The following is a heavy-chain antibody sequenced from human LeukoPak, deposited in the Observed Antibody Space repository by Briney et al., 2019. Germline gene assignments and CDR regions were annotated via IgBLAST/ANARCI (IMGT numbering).Heavy chain of an antibody. CDR3: ERGESSRWSSPVSTTHFYSTMDV. Sequence: ASVKVSCKASGYSFTNYGISWVRQAPGQGLEWVGWVNGYNGNTNYAQKVQDRVTMTTDTSTSTAYMELRSLRSEDTAVFSCERGESSRWSSPVSTTHFYSTMDVWGQGTTVTVSS. D-gene: IGHD6-13*01. CDR2: VNGYNGNT. CDR1: GYSFTNYG. J-gene: IGHJ6*02. V-gene: IGHV1-18*01.